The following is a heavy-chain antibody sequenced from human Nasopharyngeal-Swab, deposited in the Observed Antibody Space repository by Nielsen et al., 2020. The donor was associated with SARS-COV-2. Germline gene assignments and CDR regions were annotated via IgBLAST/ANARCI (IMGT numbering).Heavy chain of an antibody. J-gene: IGHJ6*03. V-gene: IGHV4-34*01. CDR1: GGSFSDNY. Sequence: GSLRLSCAVYGGSFSDNYWYWVRQSPGKGLEWFGEISHLGATNYKSSLKSRVVLSVDSSKSQFSLWLTSVTAADTGVYYCVRGYRTWSFPSSYYYYHMDVWGQGTTVTVSS. CDR2: ISHLGAT. CDR3: VRGYRTWSFPSSYYYYHMDV. D-gene: IGHD3-10*01.